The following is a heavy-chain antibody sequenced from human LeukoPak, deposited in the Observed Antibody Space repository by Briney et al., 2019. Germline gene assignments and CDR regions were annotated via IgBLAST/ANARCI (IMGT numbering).Heavy chain of an antibody. D-gene: IGHD4-23*01. CDR1: GASVSNYD. J-gene: IGHJ3*02. V-gene: IGHV4-59*02. CDR2: VYYSGRT. CDR3: ARRGGNPLGAFDI. Sequence: LETLSLTCTVSGASVSNYDWSWIRQPPGKGLEWIGYVYYSGRTNYNPSLESRVTISVDTSKNQFSLKLTSVTAADTAMYYCARRGGNPLGAFDIWGQGTMVTVSS.